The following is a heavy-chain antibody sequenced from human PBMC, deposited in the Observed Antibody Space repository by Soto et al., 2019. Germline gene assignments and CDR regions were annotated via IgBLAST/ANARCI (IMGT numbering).Heavy chain of an antibody. V-gene: IGHV2-5*02. CDR2: IYWDDDK. D-gene: IGHD3-9*01. CDR1: GFSLSTSGVG. Sequence: QITLKESGPTLVKPTQTLTLTCTSSGFSLSTSGVGVGWIRQPPGKALEWLALIYWDDDKRYSPSLKSRLTITKDNSKNQVVLTMTNMDPVDTATYYCAHTHDILDAFDIWGQGTMVTVSS. J-gene: IGHJ3*02. CDR3: AHTHDILDAFDI.